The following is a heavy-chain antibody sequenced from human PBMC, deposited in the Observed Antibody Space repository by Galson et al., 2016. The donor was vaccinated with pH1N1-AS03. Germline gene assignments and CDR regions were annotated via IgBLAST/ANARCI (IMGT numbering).Heavy chain of an antibody. CDR3: AKPGTENPEGSTGLFDS. CDR1: GFPFSGYS. CDR2: ISTSSSSI. J-gene: IGHJ4*02. V-gene: IGHV3-21*01. D-gene: IGHD3/OR15-3a*01. Sequence: SLRLSCAASGFPFSGYSMNWVRQAPGKGLEWVSFISTSSSSIYYADSVKGRFTISRDNAQNLLYLQMNSLRDEDTAVYYCAKPGTENPEGSTGLFDSWGQGTVVTVSS.